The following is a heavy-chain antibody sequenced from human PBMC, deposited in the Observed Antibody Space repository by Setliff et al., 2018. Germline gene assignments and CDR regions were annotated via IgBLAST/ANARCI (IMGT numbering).Heavy chain of an antibody. D-gene: IGHD3-10*01. J-gene: IGHJ6*04. CDR3: ARGHVHLRGRPFHYVDV. CDR2: ITHNGVT. Sequence: PSETLSLTCNVSGDSINRSGYYWGWIRQPPGKGLEWIGDITHNGVTNYKRSLRSRVTMSVDTSTNRLSLRINFLTAADTAIYYCARGHVHLRGRPFHYVDVWGKGTSVTVSS. CDR1: GDSINRSGYY. V-gene: IGHV4-39*07.